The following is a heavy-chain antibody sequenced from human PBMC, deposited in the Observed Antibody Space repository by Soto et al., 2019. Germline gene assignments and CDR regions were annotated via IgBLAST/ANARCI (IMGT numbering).Heavy chain of an antibody. CDR1: GFTFSGSA. V-gene: IGHV3-73*01. Sequence: GESLKISCAASGFTFSGSAMHWVRQASGKGLEWVGRIRSKANSYATAYAASVKGRFTISRDDSKNTAYLQMNSLKTEDTAVYYCTRRDNWNDYWGQGTLVTVSS. CDR2: IRSKANSYAT. D-gene: IGHD1-1*01. CDR3: TRRDNWNDY. J-gene: IGHJ4*02.